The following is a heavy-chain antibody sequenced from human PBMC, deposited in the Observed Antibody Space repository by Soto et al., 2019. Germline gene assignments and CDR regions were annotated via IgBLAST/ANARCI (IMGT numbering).Heavy chain of an antibody. Sequence: PGGSLRLSCAASGFTFDDYAMHWVRQAPGKGLEWVSGISWNSGSIGYADSVKGRFTISRDNAKNSLYLQMNSLRAEDTAVYYCARSIVVVTALDYWGQGTLVTVSS. D-gene: IGHD2-21*02. V-gene: IGHV3-9*01. CDR1: GFTFDDYA. CDR3: ARSIVVVTALDY. CDR2: ISWNSGSI. J-gene: IGHJ4*02.